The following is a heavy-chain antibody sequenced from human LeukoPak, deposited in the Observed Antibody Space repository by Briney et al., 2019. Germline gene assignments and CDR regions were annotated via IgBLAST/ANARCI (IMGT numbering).Heavy chain of an antibody. CDR2: IYYSGST. J-gene: IGHJ5*02. Sequence: PSETLSLTCTVSGGSISSFYWSWIRQPPGKGLEWIGYIYYSGSTNYNPSLKIRVTISVDTSKNQFSLKLSSVTAADTAVYYCARHGTSGTNLNWFDPWGQGTLVTVSS. CDR3: ARHGTSGTNLNWFDP. V-gene: IGHV4-59*01. CDR1: GGSISSFY. D-gene: IGHD1-1*01.